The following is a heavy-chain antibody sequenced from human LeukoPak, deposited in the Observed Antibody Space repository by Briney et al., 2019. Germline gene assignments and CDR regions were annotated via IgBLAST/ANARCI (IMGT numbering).Heavy chain of an antibody. J-gene: IGHJ4*02. V-gene: IGHV3-30*01. Sequence: GGSLRPSCAASGFTFSSYAMHWVRQAPGKGLEWVAVISCDGDNKYYADSVKGRFTISRDNSKNTLYLQMNSLRAEDTAVYYCARGLGYCSGGSCYVDYWGQGTLVTVSS. CDR3: ARGLGYCSGGSCYVDY. D-gene: IGHD2-15*01. CDR1: GFTFSSYA. CDR2: ISCDGDNK.